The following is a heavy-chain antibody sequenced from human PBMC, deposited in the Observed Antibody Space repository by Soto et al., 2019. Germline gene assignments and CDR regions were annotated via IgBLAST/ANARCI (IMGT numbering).Heavy chain of an antibody. J-gene: IGHJ5*02. V-gene: IGHV1-69*04. CDR2: IIPILGIA. Sequence: VASVKVSCKASGGTFSSYISWVRQAPGQGLEWMGRIIPILGIANYAQKFQGRVTITADKSTSTAYMELSSLRSEDTAVYYCARDEVDSIAGRGWFDPWGQGTLVTVSS. CDR3: ARDEVDSIAGRGWFDP. D-gene: IGHD6-6*01. CDR1: GGTFSSY.